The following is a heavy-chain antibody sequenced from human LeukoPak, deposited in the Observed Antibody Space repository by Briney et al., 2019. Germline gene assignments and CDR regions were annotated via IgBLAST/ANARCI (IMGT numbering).Heavy chain of an antibody. Sequence: GGSLRLSCAASGFTFSSYGVHWVRQAPGKGLEWVAVISYDGSNKYYADSVKGRFTISRDNSKNTLYLQMNSLRAEDTAVYYCAKDLGLVSWTDAFDIWGQGTMVTVSS. CDR3: AKDLGLVSWTDAFDI. D-gene: IGHD1-1*01. CDR2: ISYDGSNK. J-gene: IGHJ3*02. V-gene: IGHV3-30*18. CDR1: GFTFSSYG.